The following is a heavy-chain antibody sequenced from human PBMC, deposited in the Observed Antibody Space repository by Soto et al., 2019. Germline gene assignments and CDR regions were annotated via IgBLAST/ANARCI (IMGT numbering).Heavy chain of an antibody. CDR2: INHSGST. CDR3: ARLTSMTTRPHGYYYYGMDV. Sequence: SETLSLTCAVYGGSFSCYYWSWIRQPPGKGLEWIGEINHSGSTNYNPSLKSRVTISVDTSKNQFSLKLSSVTAADTAVYYCARLTSMTTRPHGYYYYGMDVWGQGTTVTVSS. CDR1: GGSFSCYY. J-gene: IGHJ6*02. V-gene: IGHV4-34*01. D-gene: IGHD4-17*01.